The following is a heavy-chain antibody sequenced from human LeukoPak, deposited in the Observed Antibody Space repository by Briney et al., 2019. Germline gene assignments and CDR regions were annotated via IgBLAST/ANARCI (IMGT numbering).Heavy chain of an antibody. J-gene: IGHJ4*02. Sequence: GGSLRLSCAASGFTFSSYAMSWVRQAPGKGLEWVSAISGSGGSTYYADSVKGRFTISRDNSKNTLYLQMNSLRVEDMAVYYCVRSLSLAYWGQGALVTVSS. V-gene: IGHV3-23*01. CDR1: GFTFSSYA. CDR2: ISGSGGST. D-gene: IGHD3-16*01. CDR3: VRSLSLAY.